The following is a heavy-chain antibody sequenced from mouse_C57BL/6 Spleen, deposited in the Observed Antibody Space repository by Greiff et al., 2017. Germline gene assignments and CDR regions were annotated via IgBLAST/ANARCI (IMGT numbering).Heavy chain of an antibody. CDR3: GRKAQSSRDY. J-gene: IGHJ2*01. V-gene: IGHV1-19*01. Sequence: EVQLQQSGPVLVKPGASVKMSCKASGYTFTDYYMNWVQQSHGKSLEWIGDINPYNGGTSYNQNFKGKATSTVDKSSSTAYMEHNSLTSEESAVYYCGRKAQSSRDYWGQGTTLTVSS. CDR2: INPYNGGT. CDR1: GYTFTDYY. D-gene: IGHD1-1*01.